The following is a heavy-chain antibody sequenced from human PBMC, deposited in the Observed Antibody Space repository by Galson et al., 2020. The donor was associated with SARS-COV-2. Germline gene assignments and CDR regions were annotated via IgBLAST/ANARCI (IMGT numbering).Heavy chain of an antibody. V-gene: IGHV1-2*02. J-gene: IGHJ4*02. Sequence: ASVKVSCKASGYTFTDYYIHWMRQATGQGLEWMGWINPNSGGTKYAQKFQGRVTMTRDTSISTAYMDLSRLRSDDTAVYYCARAIDYWGQGTLVTVSS. CDR2: INPNSGGT. CDR1: GYTFTDYY. CDR3: ARAIDY.